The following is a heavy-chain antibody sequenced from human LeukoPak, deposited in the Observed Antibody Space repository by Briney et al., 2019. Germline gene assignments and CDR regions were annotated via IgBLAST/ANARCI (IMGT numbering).Heavy chain of an antibody. D-gene: IGHD6-19*01. CDR3: AKEEGYSSGWYHGY. Sequence: GGSLRLSCAASGFTFSSYAMSWVRQAPGKGLEWVSAISGSGGSTYYADSVKGRFTISRDNSKNTLYLQMDSLRAEDTAVYYCAKEEGYSSGWYHGYWGQGTLVTVSS. CDR1: GFTFSSYA. J-gene: IGHJ4*02. V-gene: IGHV3-23*01. CDR2: ISGSGGST.